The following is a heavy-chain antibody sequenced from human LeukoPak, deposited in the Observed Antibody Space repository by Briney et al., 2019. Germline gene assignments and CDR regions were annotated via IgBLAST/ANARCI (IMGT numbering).Heavy chain of an antibody. Sequence: SETLSLTCTVSGGSISSYYWSWIRQPPGKGLEWIGYIYYSGSTNYNPSLKSRVTISVDTSKNQFSLKLSSVTAADTAVYYCAKSGSGYLRYYFDYWGQGTLVTVSS. D-gene: IGHD5-12*01. J-gene: IGHJ4*02. V-gene: IGHV4-59*12. CDR1: GGSISSYY. CDR2: IYYSGST. CDR3: AKSGSGYLRYYFDY.